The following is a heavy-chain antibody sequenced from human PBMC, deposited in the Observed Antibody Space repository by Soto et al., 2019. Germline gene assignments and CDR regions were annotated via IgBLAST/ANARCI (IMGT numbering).Heavy chain of an antibody. CDR2: ISSNGGNT. CDR1: GFTFSTSD. J-gene: IGHJ4*02. V-gene: IGHV3-64*01. Sequence: EVQLVESGGGLVQPGGSLRLSCAASGFTFSTSDMHWVRQAPGKGLEYVSAISSNGGNTYYANSVKGRFTISRDNSKNTLYVQMGSLRAEDMAVYYCARASRSGWYGYWGQGTLVTVSS. CDR3: ARASRSGWYGY. D-gene: IGHD6-19*01.